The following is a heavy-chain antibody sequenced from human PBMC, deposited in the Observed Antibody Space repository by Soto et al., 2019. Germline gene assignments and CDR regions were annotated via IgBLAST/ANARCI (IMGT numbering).Heavy chain of an antibody. Sequence: QVQLVESGGGVVQPGRSLRLSCAASGFTFSSYGMHWVRQAPGKGLEWVAVIWYDGSNKYYADSVKGRFTISRDNSKNTLYLQMNSLRAEDTAVYYCAETGYSSGDDAFDLWGQGTMVTVSS. CDR3: AETGYSSGDDAFDL. V-gene: IGHV3-33*01. J-gene: IGHJ3*01. D-gene: IGHD6-19*01. CDR1: GFTFSSYG. CDR2: IWYDGSNK.